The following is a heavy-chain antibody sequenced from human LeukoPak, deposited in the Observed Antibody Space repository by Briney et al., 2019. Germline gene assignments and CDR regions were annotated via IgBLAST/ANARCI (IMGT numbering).Heavy chain of an antibody. CDR2: IYYSGGT. J-gene: IGHJ5*02. CDR1: GGSISSSY. V-gene: IGHV4-59*08. D-gene: IGHD6-13*01. CDR3: ATGRWGSSWYRGFDH. Sequence: PSETLSLTCTVSGGSISSSYWCWIRHPPGERLGRRGYIYYSGGTNYKPSLNSRVTISVDTSKNQFSLKLSSVTAADTAVYYCATGRWGSSWYRGFDHWGQGTLVTVSS.